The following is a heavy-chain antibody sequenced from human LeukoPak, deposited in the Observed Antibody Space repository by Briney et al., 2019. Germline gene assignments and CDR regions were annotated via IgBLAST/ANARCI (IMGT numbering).Heavy chain of an antibody. CDR2: IRGGGVTT. CDR1: GFTSIAYA. Sequence: PGGSLRLSCVGSGFTSIAYALTWARRAPGKGLEWVSGIRGGGVTTYYADSVKGRFTISRDNSKNTLYLQMNSLRADDTAIYYCARNQQLGGHSYYYYGMDVWGQGTTVTVSS. J-gene: IGHJ6*02. V-gene: IGHV3-23*01. D-gene: IGHD3-16*01. CDR3: ARNQQLGGHSYYYYGMDV.